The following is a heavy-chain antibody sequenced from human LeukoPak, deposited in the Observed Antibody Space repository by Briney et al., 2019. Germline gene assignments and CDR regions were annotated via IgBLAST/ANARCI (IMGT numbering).Heavy chain of an antibody. Sequence: SQTLSLTCTVSGGSLSSGGYYWSWIRQPPGKGLEWIGYIYHSGSTYYNPSLKSRVTISVDRSKNQFSLKLSSVTAADTAVYYCAREYGYNWNSVGVYYFDYWGQGTLVTVSS. V-gene: IGHV4-30-2*01. CDR1: GGSLSSGGYY. D-gene: IGHD1-7*01. CDR2: IYHSGST. J-gene: IGHJ4*02. CDR3: AREYGYNWNSVGVYYFDY.